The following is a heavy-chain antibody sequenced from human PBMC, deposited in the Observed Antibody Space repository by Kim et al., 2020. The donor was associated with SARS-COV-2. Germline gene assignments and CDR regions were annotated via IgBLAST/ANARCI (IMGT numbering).Heavy chain of an antibody. CDR2: ISYDGSNK. D-gene: IGHD3-10*01. J-gene: IGHJ6*02. Sequence: GGSLRLSCAASGFTFSSYGMHWVRQAPGKGLEWVAVISYDGSNKYYADSVKGRFTISRDNSKNTLYLQMNSLRAEDTAVYYCAKIAGDYYYGMDVWGQGTTVTVSS. CDR3: AKIAGDYYYGMDV. V-gene: IGHV3-30*18. CDR1: GFTFSSYG.